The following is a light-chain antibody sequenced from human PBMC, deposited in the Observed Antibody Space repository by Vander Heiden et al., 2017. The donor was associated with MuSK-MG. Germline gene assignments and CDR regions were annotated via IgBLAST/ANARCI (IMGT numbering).Light chain of an antibody. Sequence: VLTQSPATLSLSPGERATLSCRASQSIASYLAWYQQKPGQAPRLLIYDASNRATGIPARFSGSGYGTDFTLTISNREPEDFAVYYCQQRSHWPPLTFGGGTKVEIK. CDR3: QQRSHWPPLT. CDR2: DAS. CDR1: QSIASY. V-gene: IGKV3-11*01. J-gene: IGKJ4*01.